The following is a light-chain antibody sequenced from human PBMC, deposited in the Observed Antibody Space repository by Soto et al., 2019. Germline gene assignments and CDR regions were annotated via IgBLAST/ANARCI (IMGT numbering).Light chain of an antibody. CDR3: SSYTSSITYV. J-gene: IGLJ1*01. CDR1: SSDVGGYNY. Sequence: QSALTQPASVSGSPGQSITISRIGTSSDVGGYNYVSWYQQHPGKAPKLMIYDVTNRPSGVSNRFSGSKSGNTASLTISGLQAEDEADYYCSSYTSSITYVFGTGTKVTVL. CDR2: DVT. V-gene: IGLV2-14*01.